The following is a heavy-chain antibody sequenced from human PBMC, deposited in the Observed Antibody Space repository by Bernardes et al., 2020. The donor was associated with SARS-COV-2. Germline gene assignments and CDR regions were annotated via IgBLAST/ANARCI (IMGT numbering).Heavy chain of an antibody. J-gene: IGHJ4*02. Sequence: GESLKLSCKASGYSFTNFWIGWVRQMPGKGLEWVGIIYPGDSDTRYSPSFQGQVTISADKSINTAYLQWSSLKASDTAIYYCASSVVVATIFGLDYWGQGTLVTVSS. D-gene: IGHD5-12*01. CDR1: GYSFTNFW. V-gene: IGHV5-51*01. CDR2: IYPGDSDT. CDR3: ASSVVVATIFGLDY.